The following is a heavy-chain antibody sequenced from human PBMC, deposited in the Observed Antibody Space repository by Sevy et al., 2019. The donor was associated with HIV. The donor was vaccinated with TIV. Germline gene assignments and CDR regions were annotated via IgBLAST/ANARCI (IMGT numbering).Heavy chain of an antibody. Sequence: GGSLRLSCAASGFTFSNAWMSWVRQAPGKGLEWVGRIKSKTDGGTTDYAAPGKGRFTISTDESKNTLYLQMNSLKTEDTAVYYCTTDTGISDYDFWSGRDDTFDNWGQRTMVTVSS. J-gene: IGHJ3*02. CDR2: IKSKTDGGTT. D-gene: IGHD3-3*01. V-gene: IGHV3-15*01. CDR3: TTDTGISDYDFWSGRDDTFDN. CDR1: GFTFSNAW.